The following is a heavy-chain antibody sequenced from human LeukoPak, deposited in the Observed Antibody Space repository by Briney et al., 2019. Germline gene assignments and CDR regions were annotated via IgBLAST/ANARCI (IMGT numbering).Heavy chain of an antibody. V-gene: IGHV3-23*01. D-gene: IGHD5-12*01. CDR2: ISGSGGST. Sequence: GALRLSCAASGFTFSSYAMSWVRQAPGKGLEWVSAISGSGGSTYYADSVKGRFTISRDNSKNTLYLQMNSLRAEDTAVYYCAKHFDNSGSKDFFDYWGQGTLVTVSS. CDR3: AKHFDNSGSKDFFDY. CDR1: GFTFSSYA. J-gene: IGHJ4*02.